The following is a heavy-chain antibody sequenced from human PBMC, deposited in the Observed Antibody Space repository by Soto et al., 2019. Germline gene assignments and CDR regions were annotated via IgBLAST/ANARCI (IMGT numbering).Heavy chain of an antibody. CDR3: ALSPPSRPGYSSGWYDC. J-gene: IGHJ5*01. CDR1: GYTFNTYY. Sequence: ASVKVSCKPSGYTFNTYYLHWVRQAPGQALEWMGVIHPSGGGTTYAQKFLGRVTVTRDTSTSTVFMELSSLRSDDTAVYYCALSPPSRPGYSSGWYDCWGQGTLVTVS. D-gene: IGHD6-19*01. V-gene: IGHV1-46*02. CDR2: IHPSGGGT.